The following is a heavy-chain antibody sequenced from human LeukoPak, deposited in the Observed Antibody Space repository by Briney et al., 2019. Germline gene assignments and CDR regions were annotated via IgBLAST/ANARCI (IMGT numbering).Heavy chain of an antibody. J-gene: IGHJ4*02. CDR1: GITFSSYW. D-gene: IGHD1-26*01. CDR2: INTQGTYT. Sequence: GGSLRLSCAVSGITFSSYWMHWVRQDPGRGLLWVSRINTQGTYTNYADSVKDRFTISRDNSKNTLYLQMNSLRAEDTAVYYCARDADLSGSWVDYWGQGTLVTVSS. V-gene: IGHV3-74*01. CDR3: ARDADLSGSWVDY.